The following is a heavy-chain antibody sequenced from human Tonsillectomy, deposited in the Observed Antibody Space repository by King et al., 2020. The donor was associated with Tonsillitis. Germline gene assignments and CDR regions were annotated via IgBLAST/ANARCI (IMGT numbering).Heavy chain of an antibody. V-gene: IGHV4-4*02. J-gene: IGHJ4*02. CDR3: ASLYSNY. CDR2: IYHSGCT. CDR1: GGSISSSNW. D-gene: IGHD6-13*01. Sequence: QLQESGPGLVKPSATLSLTCAVSGGSISSSNWWCWVSHPPGKGLEWIWEIYHSGCTNYNPSPKSRGTISVDKSKNQFSLKLSSVAAADTAVYYCASLYSNYWGQGTLVTVSS.